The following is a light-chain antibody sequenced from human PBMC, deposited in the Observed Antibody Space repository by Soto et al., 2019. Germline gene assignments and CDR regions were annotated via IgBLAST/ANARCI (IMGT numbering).Light chain of an antibody. CDR3: QQYGSTPLT. V-gene: IGKV3-20*01. CDR2: GAS. J-gene: IGKJ4*01. Sequence: EIVLTQSPGTLSLSPGGRATLSCRASQSVSRNYVAWYQQKPGQSPRLLIYGASNRASGIPDRFSGSASGADFTLSSARLEPEYFAMYYCQQYGSTPLTFGGGTKVEIK. CDR1: QSVSRNY.